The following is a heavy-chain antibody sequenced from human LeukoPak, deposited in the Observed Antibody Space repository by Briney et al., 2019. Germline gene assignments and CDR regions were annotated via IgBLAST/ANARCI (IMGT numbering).Heavy chain of an antibody. CDR1: GFSFSSYA. CDR2: SSGSGGTT. CDR3: AKDRRVAVAQYYFDH. V-gene: IGHV3-23*01. D-gene: IGHD6-19*01. J-gene: IGHJ4*02. Sequence: GGSPRLSCAASGFSFSSYAMSWVRQAPGKGLEWVSSSSGSGGTTYYADSVKGRFTISRDNSKDTVYLQMNSLRAEDTAVYYCAKDRRVAVAQYYFDHWGQGILVTVSS.